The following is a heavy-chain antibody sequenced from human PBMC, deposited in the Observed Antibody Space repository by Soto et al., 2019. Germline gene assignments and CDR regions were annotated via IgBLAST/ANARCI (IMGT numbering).Heavy chain of an antibody. V-gene: IGHV5-51*01. Sequence: ESLILSCKGSGYNFTTFWIGRVRQMPRKGTEWMGVIYPGDSASKYSRVSEAQVTISADMSTKPAYLQGRSLTASDSAMYYCAMLGVPGAIYFDFWGLGTLVTVSS. CDR3: AMLGVPGAIYFDF. CDR2: IYPGDSAS. J-gene: IGHJ4*02. D-gene: IGHD2-8*01. CDR1: GYNFTTFW.